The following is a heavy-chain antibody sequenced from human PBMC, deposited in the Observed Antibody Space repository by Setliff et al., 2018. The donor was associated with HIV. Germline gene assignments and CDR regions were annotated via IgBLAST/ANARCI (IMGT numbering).Heavy chain of an antibody. D-gene: IGHD6-6*01. CDR3: ARGELVRHYHYYYMDV. V-gene: IGHV1-2*02. CDR2: INPNSGGT. CDR1: GYSFTSHD. J-gene: IGHJ6*03. Sequence: GASVKVSCKASGYSFTSHDINWVRQAPGQGLEWMAYINPNSGGTNYAQKFQGRVTMTRDTSISTAYMEMSRLRSDDTAVYYCARGELVRHYHYYYMDVWGKGTTVTVSS.